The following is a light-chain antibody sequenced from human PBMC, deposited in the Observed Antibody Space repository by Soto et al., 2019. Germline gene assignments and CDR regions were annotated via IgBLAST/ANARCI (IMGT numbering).Light chain of an antibody. CDR1: SSDVGAHNY. J-gene: IGLJ3*02. V-gene: IGLV2-8*01. CDR2: DVN. Sequence: QSVLTQPPSASGSPGQSLTISCTGTSSDVGAHNYVSWYQQNPGKAPKLMLYDVNKRPSGVPDRFSGSKSGNTASLTVSGLQAEDEADYYFSSYAGGNNLVFGGGTKVTVL. CDR3: SSYAGGNNLV.